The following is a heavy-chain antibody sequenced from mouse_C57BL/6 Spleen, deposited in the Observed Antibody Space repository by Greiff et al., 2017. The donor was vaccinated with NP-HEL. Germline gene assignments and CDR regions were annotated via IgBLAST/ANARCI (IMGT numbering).Heavy chain of an antibody. CDR3: TRYYGSSPWWSAY. V-gene: IGHV1-15*01. J-gene: IGHJ3*01. CDR1: GYTFTDYE. CDR2: IDPETGGT. Sequence: QVQLQQSGAELVRPGASVTLSCKASGYTFTDYEMHWVKQTPVHGLEWIGAIDPETGGTAYNQKFKGKAILTADKSSSTAYMELRSLTSEDSAVYYCTRYYGSSPWWSAYWGQGTLVTVSA. D-gene: IGHD1-1*01.